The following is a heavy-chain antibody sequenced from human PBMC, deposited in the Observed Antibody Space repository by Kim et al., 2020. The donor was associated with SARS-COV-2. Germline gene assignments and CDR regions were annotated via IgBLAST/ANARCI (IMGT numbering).Heavy chain of an antibody. CDR3: ASGGNWNTGYFQH. D-gene: IGHD1-1*01. V-gene: IGHV4-39*07. Sequence: YNPSLKSRVTISVDTSKNQFSLKLSSVTAADTAVYYCASGGNWNTGYFQHWGQGTLVTVSS. J-gene: IGHJ1*01.